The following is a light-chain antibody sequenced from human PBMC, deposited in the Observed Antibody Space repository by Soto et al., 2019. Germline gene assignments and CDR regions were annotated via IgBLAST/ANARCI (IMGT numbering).Light chain of an antibody. CDR3: QACDSSVWV. V-gene: IGLV3-1*01. CDR1: KLGDKY. J-gene: IGLJ3*02. CDR2: QDS. Sequence: SYELTQPPSVSVSPGQTASITCSGDKLGDKYACWYQQKPGQSPVLVIYQDSKRPSGIPERFSGSNSGNTATLTISGTQAMDEADYYCQACDSSVWVFGGGTKLTVL.